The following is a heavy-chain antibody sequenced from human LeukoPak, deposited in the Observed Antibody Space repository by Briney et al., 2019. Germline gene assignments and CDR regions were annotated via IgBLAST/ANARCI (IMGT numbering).Heavy chain of an antibody. CDR3: ARAVGVVAATTVFDI. D-gene: IGHD2-15*01. CDR2: IIPILGIA. V-gene: IGHV1-69*04. Sequence: SVKVSCKASGGTFSSYAISWVRQAPGQGLEWMGRIIPILGIANYAQKFQGRVTITADKSTSTAYMELSSLRSEDTAVYYCARAVGVVAATTVFDIWGQGTMVTVSS. CDR1: GGTFSSYA. J-gene: IGHJ3*02.